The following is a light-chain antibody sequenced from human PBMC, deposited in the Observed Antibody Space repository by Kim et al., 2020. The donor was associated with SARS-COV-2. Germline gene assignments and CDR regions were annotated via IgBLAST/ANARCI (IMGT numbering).Light chain of an antibody. Sequence: PGQTARITCSGDALPKQYAYWYQQKPGQAPVLVIYKDSERPSGIPERFSGTSSGTTGTLTISGVQAEDEADYDCQSADSSGSYVVFGGGTQLTVL. CDR2: KDS. J-gene: IGLJ2*01. CDR3: QSADSSGSYVV. V-gene: IGLV3-25*03. CDR1: ALPKQY.